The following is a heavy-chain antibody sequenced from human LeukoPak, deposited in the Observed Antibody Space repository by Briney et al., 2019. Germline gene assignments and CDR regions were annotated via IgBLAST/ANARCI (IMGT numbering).Heavy chain of an antibody. CDR2: IYYSGST. CDR1: GGSISSYY. J-gene: IGHJ4*02. CDR3: ASSLRLAVGGPPPYFDY. Sequence: SETLSLTCTVSGGSISSYYWSWIRQPPGKGLEWIGYIYYSGSTNYNPSLKSRVTISVDTSKNQFSLKRSSVTAADTAVYYCASSLRLAVGGPPPYFDYWGQGTLVTVSS. V-gene: IGHV4-59*01. D-gene: IGHD3-16*01.